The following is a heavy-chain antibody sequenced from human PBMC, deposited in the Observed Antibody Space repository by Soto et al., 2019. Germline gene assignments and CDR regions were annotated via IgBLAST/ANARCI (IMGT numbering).Heavy chain of an antibody. J-gene: IGHJ4*02. CDR3: ARVPGITMVRGAPYYFDY. D-gene: IGHD3-10*01. V-gene: IGHV1-18*01. CDR1: GYTFTSYG. CDR2: ISAYNGNT. Sequence: ASVKVSCKASGYTFTSYGISWVRQAPGQGLEWMGWISAYNGNTNYAQKLQGRATMTTDTSTSTAYMELRSLRSDDTAVYYCARVPGITMVRGAPYYFDYWGQGTLVTVSS.